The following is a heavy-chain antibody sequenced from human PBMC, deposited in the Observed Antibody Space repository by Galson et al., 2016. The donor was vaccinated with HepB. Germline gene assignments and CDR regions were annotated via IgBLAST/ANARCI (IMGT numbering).Heavy chain of an antibody. V-gene: IGHV4-4*02. J-gene: IGHJ4*02. D-gene: IGHD1-1*01. CDR1: GGSINNRNW. CDR2: IYQSGTT. CDR3: ATNDPSLVPPALDV. Sequence: SETLSLTCVVSGGSINNRNWWTWVRQPPGKGLEWIGEIYQSGTTNYNPSLKSRVVMSVDKSKNQFSLTLNSVTAADTAVYYCATNDPSLVPPALDVWGQGTLVTVSS.